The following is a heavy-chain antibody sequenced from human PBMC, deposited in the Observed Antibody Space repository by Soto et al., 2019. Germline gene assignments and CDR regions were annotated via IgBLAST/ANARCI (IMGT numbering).Heavy chain of an antibody. CDR2: ISGYNVNT. D-gene: IGHD6-19*01. CDR1: GYTLNSYG. V-gene: IGHV1-18*04. J-gene: IGHJ5*02. Sequence: ASVKVSCKASGYTLNSYGNSWARQAPGQGLEWMGTISGYNVNTHYAQKFQGRVTMSTDTSTSTAYMELRCLRSDDTALYYCAREISSGWGNWFDPWGQGTLVTCSS. CDR3: AREISSGWGNWFDP.